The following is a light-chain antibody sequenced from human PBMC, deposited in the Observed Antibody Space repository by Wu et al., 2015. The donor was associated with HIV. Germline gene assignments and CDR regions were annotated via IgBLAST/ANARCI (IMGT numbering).Light chain of an antibody. CDR1: QSVGSK. CDR3: QHYGSSPPYT. Sequence: EIVMTQSPGTLSGSPGERATLSCRASQSVGSKLAWHQQKPGQAPRLLIYAASSRATDIPDRFSGGGSGTDFTLTISRLESEDFAVYYCQHYGSSPPYTFGQGTKLEI. V-gene: IGKV3-20*01. CDR2: AAS. J-gene: IGKJ2*01.